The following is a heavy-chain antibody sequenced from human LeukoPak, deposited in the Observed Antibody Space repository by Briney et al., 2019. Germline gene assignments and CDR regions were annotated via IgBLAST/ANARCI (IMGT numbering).Heavy chain of an antibody. J-gene: IGHJ4*02. V-gene: IGHV3-15*01. D-gene: IGHD1-26*01. CDR3: AKDREGELYFFDY. CDR1: GFTFSNAW. CDR2: IKSKTDGGTT. Sequence: GGSLRLSCAASGFTFSNAWMTWVRQAPGKGLEWVGHIKSKTDGGTTDNAAPVKGRFTISRDDSEGTVYLQMNSLKIEDTAVYYCAKDREGELYFFDYWGQGTLVTVSS.